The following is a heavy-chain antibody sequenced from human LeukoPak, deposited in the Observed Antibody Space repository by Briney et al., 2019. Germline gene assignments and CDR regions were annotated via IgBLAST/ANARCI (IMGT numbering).Heavy chain of an antibody. D-gene: IGHD3-22*01. Sequence: ASVKVSCKASGYTFTSYGISWVRQAPGQGLEWMGWISAYNGNTNYAQKLQGRVTMTTDTSASTAYMELRSLRSDDTAVYYCAREYWGYYDDSGYPFDNWGQGTLVTVSS. J-gene: IGHJ4*02. CDR2: ISAYNGNT. CDR1: GYTFTSYG. V-gene: IGHV1-18*01. CDR3: AREYWGYYDDSGYPFDN.